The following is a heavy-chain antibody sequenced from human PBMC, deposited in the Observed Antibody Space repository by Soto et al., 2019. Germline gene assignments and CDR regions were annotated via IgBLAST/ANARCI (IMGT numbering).Heavy chain of an antibody. Sequence: SETLSLTCTVSGGSISSYYWSWIRQPPGKGLEWIGYIYYSGSTNYNPSLKSRVTISVDTSKNQFSLKLSSVTAADTAVYYCARGPLAPDDYYYYYGMDVWGQGTTVTVSS. J-gene: IGHJ6*02. CDR2: IYYSGST. V-gene: IGHV4-59*01. CDR1: GGSISSYY. CDR3: ARGPLAPDDYYYYYGMDV. D-gene: IGHD2-2*01.